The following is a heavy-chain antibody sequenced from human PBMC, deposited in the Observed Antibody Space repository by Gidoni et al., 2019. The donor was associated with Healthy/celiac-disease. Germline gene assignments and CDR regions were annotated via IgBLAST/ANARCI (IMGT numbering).Heavy chain of an antibody. CDR2: IYTSGST. V-gene: IGHV4-4*07. CDR3: ASDYGGNSEDAFDI. J-gene: IGHJ3*02. Sequence: QVQLQASGPGLVKPSATLCLTCPAPGCSISSSSGGWIRQPAGKGLEWIGRIYTSGSTNYNPSLKSRVTMSVDTSKNQFSLKLSAVTAADPAVYYCASDYGGNSEDAFDIWGQGTMVTVSS. CDR1: GCSISSSS. D-gene: IGHD4-17*01.